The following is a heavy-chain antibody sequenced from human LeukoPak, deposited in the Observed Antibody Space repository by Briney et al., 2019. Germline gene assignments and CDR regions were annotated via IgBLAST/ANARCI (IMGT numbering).Heavy chain of an antibody. J-gene: IGHJ4*02. V-gene: IGHV6-1*01. D-gene: IGHD6-19*01. CDR3: IRDPGWLDFDC. CDR1: GDSVSNNNVA. Sequence: SQTLSLTCAISGDSVSNNNVAWNSIRQSPSRGLEWLGRTYYKSKWYNDYAISLKSRITINPDTSKNQFSLHMNSVTPEDTAVYFCIRDPGWLDFDCWGQGTPVTVSS. CDR2: TYYKSKWYN.